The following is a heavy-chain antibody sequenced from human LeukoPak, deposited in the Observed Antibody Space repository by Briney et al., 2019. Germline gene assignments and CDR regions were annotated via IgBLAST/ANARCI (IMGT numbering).Heavy chain of an antibody. D-gene: IGHD3-10*01. Sequence: GGSLRLSCAASGFTFGSYSMNWVRQAPGKGLEWVSSISSSSSYIYYADSVKGRFTISRDNAKNSLYLQMNGLRAEDTAVYYCARDARDEGGWFGEFPYHYYYGMDVWGQGTTVTVSS. CDR1: GFTFGSYS. V-gene: IGHV3-21*01. CDR3: ARDARDEGGWFGEFPYHYYYGMDV. CDR2: ISSSSSYI. J-gene: IGHJ6*02.